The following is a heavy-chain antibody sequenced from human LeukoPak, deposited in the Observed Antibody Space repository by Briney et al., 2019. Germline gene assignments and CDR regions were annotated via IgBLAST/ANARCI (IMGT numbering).Heavy chain of an antibody. CDR1: GFTFSSYA. Sequence: PGRSLRLSCAASGFTFSSYAMHWVRQAPGKGLEWVAVISYDGSNKYYADSVKGRFTISRDNSKNTLYLQMNSLRAEDTAVYYGVSGDSSGYYYRHPFDYWGQGTLVTVSS. D-gene: IGHD3-22*01. CDR3: VSGDSSGYYYRHPFDY. CDR2: ISYDGSNK. J-gene: IGHJ4*02. V-gene: IGHV3-30-3*01.